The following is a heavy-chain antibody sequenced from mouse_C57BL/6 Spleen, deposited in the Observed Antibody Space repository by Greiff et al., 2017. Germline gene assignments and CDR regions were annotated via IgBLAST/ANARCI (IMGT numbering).Heavy chain of an antibody. V-gene: IGHV1-52*01. CDR2: IDPSDSET. CDR1: GYTFTSYW. D-gene: IGHD2-2*01. Sequence: QVHVKQPGAELVRPGSSVKLSCKASGYTFTSYWMHWVKQRPIQGLEWIGNIDPSDSETHYNQKFKDKATLTVDKSSSTAYMQLSSLTSEDSAVYYGARSGEWLRRYFDVWGTGTTVTVSS. CDR3: ARSGEWLRRYFDV. J-gene: IGHJ1*03.